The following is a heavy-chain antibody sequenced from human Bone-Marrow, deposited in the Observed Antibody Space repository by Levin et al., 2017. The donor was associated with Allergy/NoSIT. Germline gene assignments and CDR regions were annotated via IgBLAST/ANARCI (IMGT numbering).Heavy chain of an antibody. J-gene: IGHJ4*02. CDR1: GFIFKTYW. CDR2: INSDGSSR. D-gene: IGHD3-10*01. V-gene: IGHV3-74*01. Sequence: RTGGSLRLSCAASGFIFKTYWMHWVRQAPGKGLVWVSRINSDGSSRSYADSVQGRFTVSRDNAKNTLYLEMHSLRVEDTAVYYCARVTAGQYGSGNFDFWGQGTLVTVSS. CDR3: ARVTAGQYGSGNFDF.